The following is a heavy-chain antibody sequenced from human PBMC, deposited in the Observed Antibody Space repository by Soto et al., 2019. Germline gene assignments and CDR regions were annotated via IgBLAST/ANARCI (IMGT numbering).Heavy chain of an antibody. Sequence: QVQLVESGGGLVKPGGSLRLSCAASGFTFSDYHVSWIRQAPGKGLEWVSDISSSGSIMYYADSVKGRFTISRDNAKNSLYLQMNSLRAEDTAVYYCARTPDGGYFYYYYMDVWGKGTTVTVSS. CDR1: GFTFSDYH. CDR2: ISSSGSIM. V-gene: IGHV3-11*01. D-gene: IGHD4-17*01. J-gene: IGHJ6*03. CDR3: ARTPDGGYFYYYYMDV.